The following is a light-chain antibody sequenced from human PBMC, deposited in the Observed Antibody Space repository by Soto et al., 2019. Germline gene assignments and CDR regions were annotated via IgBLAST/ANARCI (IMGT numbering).Light chain of an antibody. CDR1: SGHNSYA. CDR3: QTWATDIHVV. J-gene: IGLJ2*01. V-gene: IGLV4-69*01. CDR2: LNSDRCH. Sequence: QPVLTQSPSASASLGASVKLTCTLSSGHNSYAIAWHQQQPEKGPRYLMKLNSDRCHSSGDGIPDRFSGSSSGAERYLTISSLQSEDEADYYCQTWATDIHVVFGGGTKLTVL.